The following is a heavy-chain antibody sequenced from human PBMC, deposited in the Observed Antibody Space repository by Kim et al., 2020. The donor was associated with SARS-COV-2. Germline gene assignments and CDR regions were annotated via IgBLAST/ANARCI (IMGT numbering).Heavy chain of an antibody. V-gene: IGHV3-48*02. D-gene: IGHD7-27*01. CDR3: ARDWNWGIDV. CDR2: ISVTDAI. CDR1: GFTFTTYN. J-gene: IGHJ4*02. Sequence: GGSLRLSRAASGFTFTTYNMNWVRQAPGKGLEWISYISVTDAIYYADSVKGRFTISRDHAKNSLDLQMNSLRDEDTAVYYCARDWNWGIDVWGQGTLVTVSS.